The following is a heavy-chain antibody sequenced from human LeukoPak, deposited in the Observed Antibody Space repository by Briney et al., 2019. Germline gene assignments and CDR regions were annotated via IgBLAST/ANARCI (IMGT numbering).Heavy chain of an antibody. CDR2: IYPGDSDT. CDR1: GYMFSNYW. Sequence: GESLKISCKGSGYMFSNYWIGWGRQMPGKSLEWMGTIYPGDSDTTYSPSLQGQVTISADKSISTAYLQWNSLKASDTAMYFCARQTSSSSRVDFWGQGTLVTVSS. V-gene: IGHV5-51*01. CDR3: ARQTSSSSRVDF. J-gene: IGHJ4*02. D-gene: IGHD6-6*01.